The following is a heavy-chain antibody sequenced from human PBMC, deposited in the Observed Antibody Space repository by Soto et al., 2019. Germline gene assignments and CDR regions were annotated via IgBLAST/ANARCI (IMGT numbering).Heavy chain of an antibody. CDR2: IYYSGST. CDR1: GASMSSGGYY. Sequence: SETLSLTCTASGASMSSGGYYWTWIRQSPGKGLEWIGYIYYSGSTYYNPSLEIRVAISLDTSRSQFSLTLHSVTAADTAIYYCARDRHNNFFDPWGQGTLVTVS. V-gene: IGHV4-31*03. D-gene: IGHD6-6*01. CDR3: ARDRHNNFFDP. J-gene: IGHJ5*02.